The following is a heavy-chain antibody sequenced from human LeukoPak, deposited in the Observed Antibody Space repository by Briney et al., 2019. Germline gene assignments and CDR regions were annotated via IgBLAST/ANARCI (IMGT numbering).Heavy chain of an antibody. CDR1: GYSFTSQG. Sequence: GASVKVSCKASGYSFTSQGISWVQQAPGQGLDWMGWISAYKGNTNYGQKFQGRVIMTTDTSTSTAYMELRSLRSDVTAVYYCARDQWAWGSYRYPYDYWGQGTLVTVSS. CDR2: ISAYKGNT. V-gene: IGHV1-18*01. CDR3: ARDQWAWGSYRYPYDY. D-gene: IGHD3-16*02. J-gene: IGHJ4*02.